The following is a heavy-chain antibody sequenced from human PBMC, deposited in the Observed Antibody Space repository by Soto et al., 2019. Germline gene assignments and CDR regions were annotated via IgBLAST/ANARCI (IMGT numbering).Heavy chain of an antibody. CDR1: GFTFSTYA. V-gene: IGHV3-23*01. CDR3: TTDFTGAAAGKRIYYYYGMDV. D-gene: IGHD6-13*01. Sequence: LRLSCASSGFTFSTYAMIWVRQAPGKGLEWVSVITGSGGSTYYADSVKGRFTISRDTSKNTLFLQMNSLRAEDTAVYYCTTDFTGAAAGKRIYYYYGMDVWGQGTTVTVSS. CDR2: ITGSGGST. J-gene: IGHJ6*02.